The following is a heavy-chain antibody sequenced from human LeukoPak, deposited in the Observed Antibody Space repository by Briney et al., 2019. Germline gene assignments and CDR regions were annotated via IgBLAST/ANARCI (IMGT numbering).Heavy chain of an antibody. Sequence: GGSLRLSCAASGFTFSTYAMSWVRQAPGNGLEWVSAISGSGGGTYYADSVKGRFTISRDSSKNTLSLQMHSLRAEDTAVFYCARSIYASGSYYAFDIWGQGTTVTVSS. CDR2: ISGSGGGT. CDR1: GFTFSTYA. CDR3: ARSIYASGSYYAFDI. V-gene: IGHV3-23*01. J-gene: IGHJ3*02. D-gene: IGHD3-10*01.